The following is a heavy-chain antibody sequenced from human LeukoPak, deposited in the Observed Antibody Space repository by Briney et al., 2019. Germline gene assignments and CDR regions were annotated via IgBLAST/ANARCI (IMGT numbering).Heavy chain of an antibody. CDR3: ARRSSIATPLFDF. D-gene: IGHD6-6*01. CDR1: GYSFTTYW. J-gene: IGHJ4*02. V-gene: IGHV5-51*01. Sequence: GESLKISCKGSGYSFTTYWIGWGRQMPGKGLEWMGIIYPGDSDTRYSPSLQGQVTFSADKSISTAYLQWSSLKASDTAMYYCARRSSIATPLFDFWGQGTLVTVSS. CDR2: IYPGDSDT.